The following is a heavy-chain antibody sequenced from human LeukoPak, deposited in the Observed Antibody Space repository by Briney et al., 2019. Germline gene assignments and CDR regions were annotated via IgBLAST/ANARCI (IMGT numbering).Heavy chain of an antibody. D-gene: IGHD2-2*01. Sequence: GGSLRLSCAASGFTFSSYAMSWVRQAPGKGLEWVSAISGSGGSTYYADSVKGRFTISRDTSKNTLYLQMTSLRPEDTAVYYCARDREVPPYYYYDMDVWGQGTTVTVAS. CDR3: ARDREVPPYYYYDMDV. V-gene: IGHV3-23*01. CDR2: ISGSGGST. J-gene: IGHJ6*02. CDR1: GFTFSSYA.